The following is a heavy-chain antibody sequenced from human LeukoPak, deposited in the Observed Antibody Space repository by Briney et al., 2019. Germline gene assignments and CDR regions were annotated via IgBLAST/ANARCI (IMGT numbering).Heavy chain of an antibody. CDR1: GFTFSDYY. D-gene: IGHD5-18*01. Sequence: GGSLRLSCAASGFTFSDYYISWIRQAPGKGLEWVSYISSSSSYTNYADSVKGRFTISRDNAKNSLYLQMNSLRAEDTAVYYCALSTATGRYFDYWGQGTLVTVSS. CDR2: ISSSSSYT. J-gene: IGHJ4*02. CDR3: ALSTATGRYFDY. V-gene: IGHV3-11*03.